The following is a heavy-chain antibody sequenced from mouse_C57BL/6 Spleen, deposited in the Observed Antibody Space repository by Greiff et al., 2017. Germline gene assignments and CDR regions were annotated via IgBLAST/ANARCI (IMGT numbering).Heavy chain of an antibody. D-gene: IGHD2-12*01. V-gene: IGHV2-5*01. CDR1: GFSLTSYG. Sequence: QVQLQQSGPGLVQPSQSLSITCTVSGFSLTSYGVHWVRQSPGKGLEWLGVIWRGGSTDYNAAFMSRLSITKDNSKSQVFFKMNSLQADATAIYYCAKKTGDGRHYFDYWGQGTTLTVSS. CDR2: IWRGGST. J-gene: IGHJ2*01. CDR3: AKKTGDGRHYFDY.